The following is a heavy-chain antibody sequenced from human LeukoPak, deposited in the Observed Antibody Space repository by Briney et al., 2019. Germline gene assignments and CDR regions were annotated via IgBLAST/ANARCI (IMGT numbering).Heavy chain of an antibody. CDR2: IYYSGST. D-gene: IGHD3-10*01. CDR3: ARDSREVKPFMVRGVISYYYGMDV. CDR1: GGSISSYY. Sequence: SETLSLTCTVSGGSISSYYWSWIRQPPGKGLEWIGYIYYSGSTNYNPSLKSRVTISVDTSKNQFSLKLSSVTAADTAVYYCARDSREVKPFMVRGVISYYYGMDVWGQGTTVTVSS. V-gene: IGHV4-59*01. J-gene: IGHJ6*02.